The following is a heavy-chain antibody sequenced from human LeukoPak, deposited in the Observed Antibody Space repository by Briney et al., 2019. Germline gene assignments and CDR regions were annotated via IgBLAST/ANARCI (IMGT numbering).Heavy chain of an antibody. CDR1: GYTFTGYY. J-gene: IGHJ6*03. CDR3: ARTATVPAAIGGYYMDV. Sequence: ASVKVSCKASGYTFTGYYMHWVRQAPGQGLEWMGWINPNSGGTNYAQKFQGRVTMTRDTSISTAYMELSRLRSDDMAVYYCARTATVPAAIGGYYMDVWGKGTTVTVSS. D-gene: IGHD2-2*02. V-gene: IGHV1-2*02. CDR2: INPNSGGT.